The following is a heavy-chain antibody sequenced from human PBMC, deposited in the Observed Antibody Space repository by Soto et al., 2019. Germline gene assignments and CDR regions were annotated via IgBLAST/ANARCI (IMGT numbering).Heavy chain of an antibody. D-gene: IGHD6-13*01. J-gene: IGHJ6*02. CDR1: GGSFSGYY. V-gene: IGHV4-34*01. Sequence: SETLSLTCAVYGGSFSGYYWSWIRQPPGKGLEWIGEINHSGSTNYNPSLKSRVTISVDTSKNQFSLKLSSVTAADTAVYYCARGQDSWRYYYYGMDVWGQGTTVTVSS. CDR2: INHSGST. CDR3: ARGQDSWRYYYYGMDV.